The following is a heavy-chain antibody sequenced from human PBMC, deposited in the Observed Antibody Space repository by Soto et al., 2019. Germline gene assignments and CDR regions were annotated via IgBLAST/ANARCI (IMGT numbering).Heavy chain of an antibody. V-gene: IGHV3-23*01. CDR1: RFSFNTFA. J-gene: IGHJ4*02. D-gene: IGHD3-16*01. Sequence: SLRLSCVTSRFSFNTFAMSWVRQAPGKGLEWVSAINGGGENTYYADSVKGRFTISRDNSKNTLYLQMDSLRAEDTAVYYCAKHSFYYFLPGPYYYLHFCGQGTLVTRSS. CDR3: AKHSFYYFLPGPYYYLHF. CDR2: INGGGENT.